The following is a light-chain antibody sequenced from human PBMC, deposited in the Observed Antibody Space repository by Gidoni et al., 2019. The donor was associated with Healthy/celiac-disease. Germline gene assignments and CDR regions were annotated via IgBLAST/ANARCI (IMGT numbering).Light chain of an antibody. J-gene: IGKJ1*01. CDR1: QSISSY. CDR2: AAS. V-gene: IGKV1-39*01. CDR3: QRSNSTPRT. Sequence: DPQMTHSPSSLSPSVGDRVTIPCRASQSISSYLNSYQQTPGKAPRLLIYAASSVQSGVPSWFSGSGSGTDFTLTISSLQPEDFANYYCQRSNSTPRTFGQGTKVEIK.